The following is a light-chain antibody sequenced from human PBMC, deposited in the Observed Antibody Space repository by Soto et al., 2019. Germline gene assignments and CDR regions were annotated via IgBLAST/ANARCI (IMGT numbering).Light chain of an antibody. CDR3: QSADSSGTYVL. Sequence: SYELTQPPSVSVSPGQTARITCSGDALPKQNAYWYQKKPGQAPVLVIYKDSERRSGIPERFSGSSSGATVTLTISGVQAEDEADYYCQSADSSGTYVLFGGGTKLTVL. CDR2: KDS. CDR1: ALPKQN. V-gene: IGLV3-25*03. J-gene: IGLJ2*01.